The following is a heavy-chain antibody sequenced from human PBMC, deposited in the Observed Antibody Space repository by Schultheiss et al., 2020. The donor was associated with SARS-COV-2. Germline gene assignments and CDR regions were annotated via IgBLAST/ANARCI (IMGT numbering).Heavy chain of an antibody. CDR1: GFTVSSNY. D-gene: IGHD3-22*01. Sequence: GGSLRLSCAASGFTVSSNYMSWVRQAPGKGLEWVSVIYSGGSTYYADSVKGRFTISRDNSKNTLYLQMNSLRAEDTAVYYCARDAKEYDSSGYWGYFDYWGQGTLVTVSS. CDR2: IYSGGST. J-gene: IGHJ4*02. CDR3: ARDAKEYDSSGYWGYFDY. V-gene: IGHV3-66*01.